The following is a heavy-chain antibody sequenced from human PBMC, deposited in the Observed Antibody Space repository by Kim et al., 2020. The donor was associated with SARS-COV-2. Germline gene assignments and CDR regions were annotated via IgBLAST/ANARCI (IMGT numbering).Heavy chain of an antibody. Sequence: SVKVSCKASGFTFTSSAVQWVRQARGQRLEWIGWIVVGSGNTNYAQKFQERVTITRDMSTSTAYMELSSLRSEDTAVYYCAADLAYCCGDCYSGVGAYYYYYYGMDVWGQGTTVTVSS. J-gene: IGHJ6*02. CDR3: AADLAYCCGDCYSGVGAYYYYYYGMDV. CDR1: GFTFTSSA. V-gene: IGHV1-58*01. D-gene: IGHD2-21*02. CDR2: IVVGSGNT.